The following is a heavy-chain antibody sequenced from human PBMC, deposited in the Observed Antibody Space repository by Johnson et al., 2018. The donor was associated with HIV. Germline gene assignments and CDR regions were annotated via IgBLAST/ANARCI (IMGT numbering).Heavy chain of an antibody. Sequence: VQLVESGGGVVQPGKSLRLSCADSGFTFNTYAIHWVRQTPVKGLEWVAVISYDGDNKYYAASVKGRFTISRDNSKNTLYLQMNSLRAEDTAVYYCAKDRSLEWLYDAFDIWGQGTMVTVSS. D-gene: IGHD3-3*01. J-gene: IGHJ3*02. CDR2: ISYDGDNK. CDR3: AKDRSLEWLYDAFDI. CDR1: GFTFNTYA. V-gene: IGHV3-30*04.